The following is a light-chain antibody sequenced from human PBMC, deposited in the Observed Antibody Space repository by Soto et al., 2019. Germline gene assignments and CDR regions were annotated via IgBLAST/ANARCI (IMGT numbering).Light chain of an antibody. V-gene: IGKV3-11*01. J-gene: IGKJ2*01. CDR1: KSISG. CDR3: QQRGA. Sequence: EVVLTQSPATLSLSPGGRATLSCRSSKSISGLAWYQQKPGQAPRLLIYDTSNRATDIPARFSGSGSGTDFTLTISSLEPEDFAVYYCQQRGAFGQGTKVEIK. CDR2: DTS.